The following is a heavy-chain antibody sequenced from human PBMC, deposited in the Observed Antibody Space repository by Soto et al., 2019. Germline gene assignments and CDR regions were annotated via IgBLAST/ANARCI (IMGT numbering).Heavy chain of an antibody. Sequence: QVRLRQWGAGLLKPSETLSLTCGVYGGSFSGYHWNWVRQPPGKGLEWIGDITYTGITNYNPSLKNRVTISVDTSKNQFSLMLSSVTSADTAVYDWARAGPDYWGQGILVTVSS. CDR2: ITYTGIT. J-gene: IGHJ4*02. CDR1: GGSFSGYH. V-gene: IGHV4-34*01. CDR3: ARAGPDY.